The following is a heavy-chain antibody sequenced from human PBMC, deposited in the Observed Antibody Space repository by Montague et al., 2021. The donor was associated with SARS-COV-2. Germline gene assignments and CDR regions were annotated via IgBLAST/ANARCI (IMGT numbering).Heavy chain of an antibody. CDR3: ARCGDYSASPYYYYAMDV. J-gene: IGHJ6*02. CDR1: GGSISPYY. CDR2: TSYSGST. V-gene: IGHV4-59*12. Sequence: SETLSLTCTVSGGSISPYYWSWIRQSPGKGLEWIGYTSYSGSTNYNPSLKSRVTISIDTSKNQFSLKLSSVTAADTAVYYCARCGDYSASPYYYYAMDVWGQGTTVTVSS. D-gene: IGHD2-21*01.